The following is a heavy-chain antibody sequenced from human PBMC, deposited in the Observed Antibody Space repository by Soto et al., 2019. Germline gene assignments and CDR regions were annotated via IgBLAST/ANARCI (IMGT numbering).Heavy chain of an antibody. CDR3: TRGPPRVQWFDP. J-gene: IGHJ5*02. CDR1: GGAVSSGTYY. V-gene: IGHV4-61*01. CDR2: IYFTGST. Sequence: SETLSLTCTVSGGAVSSGTYYWSWIRQPPGKGLEWIGHIYFTGSTNYNPSLKSRVTMPLDTSRNQFSLKLSSVTAADTAVYYCTRGPPRVQWFDPWGLGTLVTVSS.